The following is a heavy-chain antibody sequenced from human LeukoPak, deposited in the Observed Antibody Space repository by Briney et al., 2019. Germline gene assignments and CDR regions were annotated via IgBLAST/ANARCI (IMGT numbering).Heavy chain of an antibody. V-gene: IGHV1-18*01. Sequence: ASVKVSCKTSGYIFTNYGISWVRQAPGQGLEWMGWISGYNGNTNYVQKFRGRVAMPADTSTSTVYMELRSLRSDDTAVYYCARDIATVQHQDWGQGTLVTVSS. CDR2: ISGYNGNT. D-gene: IGHD1-1*01. J-gene: IGHJ4*02. CDR1: GYIFTNYG. CDR3: ARDIATVQHQD.